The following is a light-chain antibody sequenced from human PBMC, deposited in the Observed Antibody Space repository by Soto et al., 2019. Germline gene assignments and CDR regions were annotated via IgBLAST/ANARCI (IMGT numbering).Light chain of an antibody. V-gene: IGKV1-8*01. CDR3: QQDDSYPFT. J-gene: IGKJ3*01. Sequence: AIRMTQSPSSLSASTGARVTITCRASPGISSSLAWYQQKPGKAPQLLIYAASTLQSGVPSRFSGSGSGTAFTLTISSLQSEDFATYYCQQDDSYPFTFGHGTKVDIK. CDR2: AAS. CDR1: PGISSS.